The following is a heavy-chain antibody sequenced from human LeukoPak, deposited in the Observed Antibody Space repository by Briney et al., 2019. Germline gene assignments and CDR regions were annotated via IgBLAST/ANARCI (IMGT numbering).Heavy chain of an antibody. CDR2: INHRGST. Sequence: PSETLSLTCAVYGGSFSGYYWSWIRQPPGKGLKWIGEINHRGSTNYNPSLKSRVTISVDTSKNQFSLKLSSVTAADTAVYYCARGGVGSSGYYFDYWGQGTLVTVSS. CDR1: GGSFSGYY. V-gene: IGHV4-34*01. CDR3: ARGGVGSSGYYFDY. J-gene: IGHJ4*02. D-gene: IGHD3-22*01.